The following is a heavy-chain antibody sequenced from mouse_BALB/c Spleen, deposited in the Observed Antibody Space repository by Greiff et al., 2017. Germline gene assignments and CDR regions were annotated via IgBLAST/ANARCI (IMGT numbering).Heavy chain of an antibody. Sequence: GGGLVQPKGSLKLSCAASGFTFNTNAMNWVRQAPGKGLEWVARIRSKSNNYATYYADSVKDRFTISRDDSQSMLYLQMNNLKTEDTAMYYCVRDREKYGNGIWYFDVWGAGTTVTVSS. J-gene: IGHJ1*01. CDR1: GFTFNTNA. CDR2: IRSKSNNYAT. CDR3: VRDREKYGNGIWYFDV. D-gene: IGHD2-10*02. V-gene: IGHV10S3*01.